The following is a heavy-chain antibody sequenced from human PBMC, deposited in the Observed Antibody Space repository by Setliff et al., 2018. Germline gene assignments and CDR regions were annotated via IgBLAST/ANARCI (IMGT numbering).Heavy chain of an antibody. CDR3: ARDNTIVGATDY. CDR2: LHTSGTT. CDR1: GGSITSGSYY. V-gene: IGHV4-61*02. J-gene: IGHJ4*02. D-gene: IGHD1-26*01. Sequence: SQTLSLTCAVSGGSITSGSYYWSWIRQPAGEGLEWIGRLHTSGTTDYNPSLKGRVTISADTSTNHFSLKLTSVAAADTAVYYCARDNTIVGATDYWGQGALVTVSS.